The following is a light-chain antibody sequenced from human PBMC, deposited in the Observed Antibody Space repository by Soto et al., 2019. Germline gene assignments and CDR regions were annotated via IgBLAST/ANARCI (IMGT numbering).Light chain of an antibody. Sequence: EIVLTQSPGTLSLSPGDTATLSCRASQSVSTDYLAWYHQKPGQPPRLLISGASRRAAGVPHRLSGRGSGTDFTLTINSLAPEDFGLYYCQQYGRSPLTFGGGTKVELK. J-gene: IGKJ4*01. CDR3: QQYGRSPLT. V-gene: IGKV3-20*01. CDR1: QSVSTDY. CDR2: GAS.